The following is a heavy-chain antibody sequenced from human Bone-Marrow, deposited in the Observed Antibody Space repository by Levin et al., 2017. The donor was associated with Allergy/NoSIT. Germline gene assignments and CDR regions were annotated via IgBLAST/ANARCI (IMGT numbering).Heavy chain of an antibody. D-gene: IGHD2/OR15-2a*01. Sequence: GGSLRLSCAASGFTFSSYGMHWVRQAPGKGLEWVAVISYDGSNKYYADSVKGRFTISRDNSKNTLYLQMNSLRAEDTAVYYCAKDRSTTLDYWGQGTLVTVSS. CDR1: GFTFSSYG. J-gene: IGHJ4*02. CDR3: AKDRSTTLDY. V-gene: IGHV3-30*18. CDR2: ISYDGSNK.